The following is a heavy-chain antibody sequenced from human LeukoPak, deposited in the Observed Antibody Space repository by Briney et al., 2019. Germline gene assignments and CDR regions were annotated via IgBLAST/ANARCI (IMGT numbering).Heavy chain of an antibody. J-gene: IGHJ4*02. D-gene: IGHD3-3*01. CDR2: IIVFFQRT. V-gene: IGHV1-69*13. CDR1: GGTFGSSS. CDR3: ASDSDFWSGHLDF. Sequence: ASVKVSCKASGGTFGSSSISWVRQAPGQGLEWMGDIIVFFQRTNYAQKFQGRVTILADGSTGTASMELSSLRFEDTAVYYCASDSDFWSGHLDFWGQGTLVTVSS.